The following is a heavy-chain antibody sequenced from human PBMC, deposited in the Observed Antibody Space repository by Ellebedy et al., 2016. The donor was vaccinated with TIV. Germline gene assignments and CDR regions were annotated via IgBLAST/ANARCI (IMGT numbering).Heavy chain of an antibody. V-gene: IGHV4-39*01. Sequence: SETLSLTCIVSGGSLSSSSSYWGWIRQPPGKGLEWIGSIYYSGSTDYNPSLKSRVTISADTSKNQFSLRLSSVTAADTAVYYCARWFGELLYVRWFDPWGQGTLVTVSS. D-gene: IGHD3-10*01. CDR2: IYYSGST. CDR1: GGSLSSSSSY. CDR3: ARWFGELLYVRWFDP. J-gene: IGHJ5*02.